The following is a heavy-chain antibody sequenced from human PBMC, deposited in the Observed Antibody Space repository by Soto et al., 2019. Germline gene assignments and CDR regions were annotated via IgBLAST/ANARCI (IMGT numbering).Heavy chain of an antibody. D-gene: IGHD2-15*01. V-gene: IGHV3-33*01. CDR2: IWYDGSNK. CDR3: ARVICSGDSCYAFDF. Sequence: QVQLVESGGGVVQPGRSLRLSCAASGFTFSSYGIHWVRQAPGKGLEWVAVIWYDGSNKYYADSVKGRFTFSRDNSKTTLSLQMNSLRAEDTPVYYCARVICSGDSCYAFDFWGQGTLVTVSS. J-gene: IGHJ4*02. CDR1: GFTFSSYG.